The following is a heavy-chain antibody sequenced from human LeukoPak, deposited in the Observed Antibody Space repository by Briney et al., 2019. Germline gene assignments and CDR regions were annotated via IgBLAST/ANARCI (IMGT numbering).Heavy chain of an antibody. D-gene: IGHD1-26*01. CDR3: ATDGIPGATTTLDY. J-gene: IGHJ4*02. CDR2: FDPEDGET. CDR1: GITLNDLS. Sequence: ASVRVSCKVSGITLNDLSIQWVRQAPGKGFEWMGGFDPEDGETIYAPKFQARVTMNQDTYEDTAYMELSSLRSEDTAVYYFATDGIPGATTTLDYWGQGTLVTVSS. V-gene: IGHV1-24*01.